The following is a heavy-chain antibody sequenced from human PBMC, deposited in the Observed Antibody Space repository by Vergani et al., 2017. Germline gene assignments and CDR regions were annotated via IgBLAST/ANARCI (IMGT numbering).Heavy chain of an antibody. CDR1: GDSIISRSYY. Sequence: QMQLQESGPGLVKASETLSLTCTVSGDSIISRSYYWGWIRQPPGKGLEWIGSIYNSGSTNYNPSLKSRVTISVDTSKNQFSLKLSSVTAADTAVYYCARQPIVGAADWGQGTLVTVSS. D-gene: IGHD1-26*01. CDR3: ARQPIVGAAD. CDR2: IYNSGST. J-gene: IGHJ4*02. V-gene: IGHV4-39*07.